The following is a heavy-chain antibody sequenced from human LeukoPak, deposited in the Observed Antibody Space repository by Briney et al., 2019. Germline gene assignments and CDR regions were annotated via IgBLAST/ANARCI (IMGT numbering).Heavy chain of an antibody. CDR3: ARLKRMGWFDP. Sequence: SETLSLTCTVSGGSISSYYWSWIRQPPGKGLEWIGYIYTSGSTNYNPSLKSRVTISVDTSKNQFSLKLSSVTAADTAVYYCARLKRMGWFDPWGQGTLVTVSS. D-gene: IGHD2-15*01. CDR2: IYTSGST. V-gene: IGHV4-4*09. CDR1: GGSISSYY. J-gene: IGHJ5*02.